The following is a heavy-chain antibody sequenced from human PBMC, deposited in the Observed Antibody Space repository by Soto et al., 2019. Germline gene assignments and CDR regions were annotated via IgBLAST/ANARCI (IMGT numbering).Heavy chain of an antibody. V-gene: IGHV3-64*01. CDR1: RFTFSIYA. Sequence: GGSLRLSCAASRFTFSIYAMHWVRQAPGKGLEYVSAISGNGDYTYYANSVKGRFTVSRDNSKNTLYLQMGSLRAADMGVYFCAREVVAATYDDWGQGTLVTVSS. J-gene: IGHJ4*02. D-gene: IGHD2-15*01. CDR2: ISGNGDYT. CDR3: AREVVAATYDD.